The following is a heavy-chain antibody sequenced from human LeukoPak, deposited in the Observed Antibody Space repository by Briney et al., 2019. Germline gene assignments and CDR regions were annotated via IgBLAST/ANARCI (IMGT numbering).Heavy chain of an antibody. D-gene: IGHD5-24*01. V-gene: IGHV3-23*01. CDR3: ARSGTEDGYNIYFDH. CDR2: ISGSGSGT. CDR1: GFTFSTYA. Sequence: GGSLRLSCATSGFTFSTYAMSWVRQAPGKGLEWVSLISGSGSGTHYADSVKGRFAISRDNSKNMLYLHMNTLRADDTAVYYCARSGTEDGYNIYFDHWGQGTLVTVSS. J-gene: IGHJ4*02.